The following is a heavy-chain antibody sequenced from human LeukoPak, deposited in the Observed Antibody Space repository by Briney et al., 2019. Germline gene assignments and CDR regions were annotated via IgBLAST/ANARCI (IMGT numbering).Heavy chain of an antibody. D-gene: IGHD7-27*01. CDR1: GFSLNTDL. CDR3: ARGANWGSNAFDI. Sequence: GGYLSLSCAASGFSLNTDLMHWVRPAPGQGLVWVSRLSGDGRITSYADSGKGRFTISRDNAKNTLYLQMNSLRAEDTAVYYCARGANWGSNAFDIWGQGTMVTVSS. CDR2: LSGDGRIT. J-gene: IGHJ3*02. V-gene: IGHV3-74*01.